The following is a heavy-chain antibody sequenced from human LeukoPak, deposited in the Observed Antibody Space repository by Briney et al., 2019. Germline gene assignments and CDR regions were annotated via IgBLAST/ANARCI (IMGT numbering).Heavy chain of an antibody. Sequence: GGSLRLSCAASGFTFSSYEMNWVRQAPGTGLEWVSYISSSGSTIYYADSVKGRFTISRDNAKNSLYLQMKSLRAEDTAVYYCAKTMWELANDFDYWGQGTLVTVSS. V-gene: IGHV3-48*03. CDR1: GFTFSSYE. D-gene: IGHD1-26*01. J-gene: IGHJ4*02. CDR3: AKTMWELANDFDY. CDR2: ISSSGSTI.